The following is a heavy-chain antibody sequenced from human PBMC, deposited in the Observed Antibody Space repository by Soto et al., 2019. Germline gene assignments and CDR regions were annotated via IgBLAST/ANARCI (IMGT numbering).Heavy chain of an antibody. V-gene: IGHV4-59*01. CDR3: ARTYGDYVEWYYYYYMDV. Sequence: SETLSLTCTVSGGSISSYYWSWIRQPPGKGLEWIGYIYYSGSTNYNPSLKSRVTISVDTSKNQFSLKLSSVTAGDTAVFYCARTYGDYVEWYYYYYMDVWGKGTTVTVSS. D-gene: IGHD4-17*01. CDR2: IYYSGST. CDR1: GGSISSYY. J-gene: IGHJ6*03.